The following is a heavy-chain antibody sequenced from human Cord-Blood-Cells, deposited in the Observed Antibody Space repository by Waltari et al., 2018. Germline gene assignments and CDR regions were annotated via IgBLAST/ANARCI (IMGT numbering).Heavy chain of an antibody. V-gene: IGHV1-69*01. CDR2: IIPIFGTA. D-gene: IGHD3-10*01. Sequence: QVQLVQSGAEVKKPGSSVKVSCKASGGTFSSYAISWVRQAPGQGLAWMGGIIPIFGTANDAQKFQGRVTITADESTXTAYMGLSSLRSEDTAVYYCARPRPTYGSGSYYNFDYWGQGTLVTVSS. CDR3: ARPRPTYGSGSYYNFDY. CDR1: GGTFSSYA. J-gene: IGHJ4*02.